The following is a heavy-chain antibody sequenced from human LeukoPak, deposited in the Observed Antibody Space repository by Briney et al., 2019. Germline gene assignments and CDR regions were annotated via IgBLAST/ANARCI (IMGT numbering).Heavy chain of an antibody. CDR1: GYTLTELS. Sequence: ASVKVSCKVSGYTLTELSMHWVRQAPGKGLEWMGGFDPEDGETIYAQKFQGRVTMTTDTSTSTAYMELRSLRSDDTAVYYCARVTGYCSSTSCYEPLDYWGQGTLVTVSS. CDR2: FDPEDGET. CDR3: ARVTGYCSSTSCYEPLDY. J-gene: IGHJ4*02. D-gene: IGHD2-2*01. V-gene: IGHV1-24*01.